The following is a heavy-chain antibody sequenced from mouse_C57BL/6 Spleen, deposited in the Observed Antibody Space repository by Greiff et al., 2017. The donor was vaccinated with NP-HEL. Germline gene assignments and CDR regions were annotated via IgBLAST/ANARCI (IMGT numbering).Heavy chain of an antibody. Sequence: EVKVVESGGGLVQPGGSLKLSCAASGFTFSDYYMYWVRQTPEKRLEWVAYISNGGGSTYYPDTVKGRFTLSRDNAKNTLYLQMSRLKSEDTAMYYCARDYYGSSSWFAYWGQGTLVTVSA. CDR2: ISNGGGST. D-gene: IGHD1-1*01. CDR3: ARDYYGSSSWFAY. J-gene: IGHJ3*01. CDR1: GFTFSDYY. V-gene: IGHV5-12*01.